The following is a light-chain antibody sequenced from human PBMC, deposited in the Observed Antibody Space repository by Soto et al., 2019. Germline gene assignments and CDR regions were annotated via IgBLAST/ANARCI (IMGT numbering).Light chain of an antibody. CDR3: QQYNNWPRT. CDR1: QTVSIN. J-gene: IGKJ1*01. Sequence: EIVMTQSPATLSLSPGERATLSCRASQTVSINLAWYQQILGQAPRLLIYGASTRATGIPDRFSGSGSGTEFTLSISSLQSEDFAVYYCQQYNNWPRTFDQGTTVEIK. CDR2: GAS. V-gene: IGKV3-15*01.